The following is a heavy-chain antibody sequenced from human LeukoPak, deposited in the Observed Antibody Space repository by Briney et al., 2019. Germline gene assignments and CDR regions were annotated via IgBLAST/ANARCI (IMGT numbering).Heavy chain of an antibody. V-gene: IGHV1-18*01. Sequence: GASVKVSCKASGYTFTSYGISWVRQAPGQGLEWMGWISAYNGNTNYAQKLQGRVTMTTDTSTSTAYMELRSPRSDDTAVYYCARTEGVFRPLVLGYWGQGTLVTVSS. J-gene: IGHJ4*02. CDR1: GYTFTSYG. CDR3: ARTEGVFRPLVLGY. D-gene: IGHD6-13*01. CDR2: ISAYNGNT.